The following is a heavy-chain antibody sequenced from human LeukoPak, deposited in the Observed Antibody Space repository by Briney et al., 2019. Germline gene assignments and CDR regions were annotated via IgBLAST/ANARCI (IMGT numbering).Heavy chain of an antibody. V-gene: IGHV3-23*01. CDR3: ASNLRTWLGGAFYFDY. Sequence: GGSLRLSCVVSGFTVSSYGMHWVRQAPGKGLEWVSTIGSGGVSTYYADSVKGRFSLSRDNSKNTVFVQMDSLRAEDTAIYFCASNLRTWLGGAFYFDYWGQGSLVTVSS. CDR1: GFTVSSYG. D-gene: IGHD3-16*01. CDR2: IGSGGVST. J-gene: IGHJ4*02.